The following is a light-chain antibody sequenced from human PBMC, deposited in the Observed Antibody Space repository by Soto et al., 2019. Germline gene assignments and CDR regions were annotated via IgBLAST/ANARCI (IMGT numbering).Light chain of an antibody. J-gene: IGKJ2*01. V-gene: IGKV1-39*01. CDR2: TAS. CDR3: QQSYSIPYT. CDR1: QSISSY. Sequence: DIQMTQSPSSLSASVGDRVTITCRARQSISSYLNWYQQKPGKAPNLLIYTASSLQSGVPSRFSGSGSGTDFTLIISSLQPADVATYYCQQSYSIPYTFGQGTKVEIK.